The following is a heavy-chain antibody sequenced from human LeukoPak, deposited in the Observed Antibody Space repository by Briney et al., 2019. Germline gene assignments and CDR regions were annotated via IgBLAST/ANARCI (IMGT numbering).Heavy chain of an antibody. Sequence: VGSLRLSCAASGFTFDDYTMHWVRQAPGKGLEWVSLISWDGGSTYYADSVKGRFTISRDNSKNSLYLQMNSLRTEDTALYYCAKDAISGYYLDYWGQGTLVTVS. V-gene: IGHV3-43*01. CDR2: ISWDGGST. D-gene: IGHD3-22*01. CDR3: AKDAISGYYLDY. CDR1: GFTFDDYT. J-gene: IGHJ4*02.